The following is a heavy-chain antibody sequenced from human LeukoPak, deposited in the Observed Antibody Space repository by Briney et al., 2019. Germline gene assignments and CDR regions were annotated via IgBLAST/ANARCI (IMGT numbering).Heavy chain of an antibody. Sequence: GASLQISCQISGYSLTSYWIGWARQLPGKGLEWMGIINPSDFDTLYSPSFQGHVTISLDRSISTAYLHWTSLEASDTATYYCATTGYSSHWEYFWGQGTLVTVS. D-gene: IGHD5-12*01. CDR3: ATTGYSSHWEYF. V-gene: IGHV5-51*01. CDR2: INPSDFDT. J-gene: IGHJ4*02. CDR1: GYSLTSYW.